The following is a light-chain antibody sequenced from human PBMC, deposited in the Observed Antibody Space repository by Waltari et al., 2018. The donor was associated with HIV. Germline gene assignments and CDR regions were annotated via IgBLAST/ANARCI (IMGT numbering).Light chain of an antibody. J-gene: IGLJ2*01. CDR1: SSNIGRNT. V-gene: IGLV1-44*01. Sequence: QSVLTQPPSATGTPGQRVTISCSGSSSNIGRNTVNWYQQFPGSAPKLLIYSNNQRPSGVPDRFSGSKSGTSASLAISGLQSEDEADYYCAAWDDGLVGRVFGGGTKLTVL. CDR3: AAWDDGLVGRV. CDR2: SNN.